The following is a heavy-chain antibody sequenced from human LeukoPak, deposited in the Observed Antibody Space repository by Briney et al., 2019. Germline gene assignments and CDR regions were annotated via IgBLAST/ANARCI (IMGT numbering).Heavy chain of an antibody. D-gene: IGHD3-10*01. J-gene: IGHJ4*02. CDR3: AKLGADGGVITSYFDY. CDR1: QFNFNKFG. Sequence: GGSLRLSCATSQFNFNKFGMTWVRQAPGKGLEWVSSISGNGDSTQYSNSVLGRFAISRDNSKNTLYLQMSSLRAEDTAVYYCAKLGADGGVITSYFDYWGQGTLVTVSS. CDR2: ISGNGDST. V-gene: IGHV3-23*01.